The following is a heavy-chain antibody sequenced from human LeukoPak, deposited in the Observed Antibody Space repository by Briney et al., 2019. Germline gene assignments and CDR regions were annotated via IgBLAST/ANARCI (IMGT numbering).Heavy chain of an antibody. CDR3: ARERSSSGGHNWFDP. D-gene: IGHD4-23*01. J-gene: IGHJ5*02. CDR1: GGYIITSGRY. CDR2: IYYTGVT. V-gene: IGHV4-39*07. Sequence: SETLSLTCTVSGGYIITSGRYWGWIRQPPGKGLEWIGSIYYTGVTSTNPFFRSRMSISVDTSKNQFSLNLTSVTAADAAVYCARERSSSGGHNWFDPWGQGTLVTVSS.